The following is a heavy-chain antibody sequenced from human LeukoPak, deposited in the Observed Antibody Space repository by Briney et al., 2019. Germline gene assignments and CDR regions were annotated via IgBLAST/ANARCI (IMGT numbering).Heavy chain of an antibody. Sequence: GESLKISCKASGYSFTTYWIGWVRQMPGKGLEWMGIIYPGDSDTRYSPSFQGQVTISADKSISTAYLQWSSLKASDTAMYYCARLGACSGNTCYSGDYWGQGTLVTVSS. J-gene: IGHJ4*02. V-gene: IGHV5-51*01. CDR1: GYSFTTYW. CDR2: IYPGDSDT. D-gene: IGHD2-15*01. CDR3: ARLGACSGNTCYSGDY.